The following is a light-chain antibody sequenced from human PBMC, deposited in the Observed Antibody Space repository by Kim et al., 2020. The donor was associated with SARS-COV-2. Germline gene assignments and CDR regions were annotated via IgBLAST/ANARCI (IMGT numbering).Light chain of an antibody. V-gene: IGLV1-51*01. CDR3: GTWDSSLSAAV. Sequence: QPVLTQPPSMSAAPGQKVTISCSGSSSNIGNNYVSWYQQFPGAAPKLLIFDNNQRPSGIPDRFSGSKSGTSATLGIAGLQTGDEADYYCGTWDSSLSAAVFGGGTQLTVL. J-gene: IGLJ7*01. CDR1: SSNIGNNY. CDR2: DNN.